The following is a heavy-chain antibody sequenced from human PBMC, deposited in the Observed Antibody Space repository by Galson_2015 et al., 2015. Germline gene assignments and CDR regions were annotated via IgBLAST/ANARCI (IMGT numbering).Heavy chain of an antibody. CDR1: GYSFSSSW. V-gene: IGHV5-51*01. CDR2: IYPGDSDT. D-gene: IGHD6-19*01. Sequence: QSGAEVKKPGESLKISCMGSGYSFSSSWLGWVRQMPGKGLEWMGSIYPGDSDTKYSPSFQGQVTISADKSISTAYLQWSSLKASDTAIYYCAGSIAVAAYYFDYWGQGTLVTVSS. J-gene: IGHJ4*02. CDR3: AGSIAVAAYYFDY.